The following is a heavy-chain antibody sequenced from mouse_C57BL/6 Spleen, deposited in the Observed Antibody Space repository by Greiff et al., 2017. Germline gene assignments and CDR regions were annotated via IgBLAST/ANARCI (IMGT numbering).Heavy chain of an antibody. J-gene: IGHJ1*03. Sequence: QVHVKQPGTELVKPGASVKLSCKASGYTFTSYWMHWVKQRPGQGLEWIGNINPSNGGTNYNEKFKSKATLTVDKSSSTAYMQLSSLTSEDSAVYYCARTIYYYGSSYGYFDVWGTGTTVTVSS. CDR2: INPSNGGT. CDR1: GYTFTSYW. CDR3: ARTIYYYGSSYGYFDV. V-gene: IGHV1-53*01. D-gene: IGHD1-1*01.